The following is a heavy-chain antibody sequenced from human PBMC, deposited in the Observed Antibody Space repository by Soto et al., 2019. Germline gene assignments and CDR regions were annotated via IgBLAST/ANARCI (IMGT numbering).Heavy chain of an antibody. V-gene: IGHV1-69*13. CDR2: IIPIFGTA. CDR3: ARDITYGSLYGPNWFDP. D-gene: IGHD3-10*01. J-gene: IGHJ5*02. CDR1: GGTFSSYA. Sequence: ASVKVSCKASGGTFSSYAISWVRQAPGQGLEWMGGIIPIFGTANYAQKFQGRVTITADESTSTAYMELSSLRSEDTAVYYCARDITYGSLYGPNWFDPWGQGTLVTVS.